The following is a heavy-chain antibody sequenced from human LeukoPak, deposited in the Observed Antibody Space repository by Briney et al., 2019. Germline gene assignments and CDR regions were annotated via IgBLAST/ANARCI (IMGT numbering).Heavy chain of an antibody. V-gene: IGHV3-48*03. CDR1: GFIFSSYA. J-gene: IGHJ4*02. CDR3: ARAPWGSGWSAFDY. D-gene: IGHD6-19*01. Sequence: GRSLRLSCAASGFIFSSYAMHWVRQAPGKGLEWVSYISSSGSTIYYADSVKGRFTISRDNAKNSLYLQMNSLRAEDTAVYYCARAPWGSGWSAFDYWGQGTLVTVSS. CDR2: ISSSGSTI.